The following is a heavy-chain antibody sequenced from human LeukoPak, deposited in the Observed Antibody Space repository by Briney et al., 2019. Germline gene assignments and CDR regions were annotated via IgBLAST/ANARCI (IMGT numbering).Heavy chain of an antibody. CDR2: INASGGST. CDR3: ARDTTGTLDY. D-gene: IGHD1-1*01. Sequence: ASVKVSCKTSGYTFTSYYMHSVRQAPGQGLEWMGIINASGGSTSYAQKFEGRVTMTRDTSTSTVYMELSSLRSEDTGVYYCARDTTGTLDYWGQGTLVTVSS. J-gene: IGHJ4*02. CDR1: GYTFTSYY. V-gene: IGHV1-46*01.